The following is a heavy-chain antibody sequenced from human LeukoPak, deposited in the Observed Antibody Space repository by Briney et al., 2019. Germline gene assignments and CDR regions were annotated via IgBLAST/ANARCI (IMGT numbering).Heavy chain of an antibody. D-gene: IGHD5-24*01. CDR2: MNLDGTER. Sequence: GGSLRLSCAASGFTFSSYWMSWVRQIPGKGLEWVANMNLDGTERYYGDSVKGRFTVSRDNAKSSLYLQMNSLRGEDTAVYYCARAGRDGYNLIDYWGQGTLVAVSS. J-gene: IGHJ4*02. CDR1: GFTFSSYW. CDR3: ARAGRDGYNLIDY. V-gene: IGHV3-7*01.